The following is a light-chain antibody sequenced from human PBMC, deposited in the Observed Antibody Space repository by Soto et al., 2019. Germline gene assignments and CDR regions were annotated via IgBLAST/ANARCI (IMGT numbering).Light chain of an antibody. CDR1: QSVGSN. J-gene: IGKJ1*01. V-gene: IGKV3-15*01. CDR3: QQYNNWPPDRT. Sequence: EIVMTQSPATLSVSPGERATLSCRASQSVGSNLAWYQLKPGQPPRLLIYGASTRATGIPARFSGSGSGTDFTLTISSLQSEDFAIYFCQQYNNWPPDRTFGQGTKVEIK. CDR2: GAS.